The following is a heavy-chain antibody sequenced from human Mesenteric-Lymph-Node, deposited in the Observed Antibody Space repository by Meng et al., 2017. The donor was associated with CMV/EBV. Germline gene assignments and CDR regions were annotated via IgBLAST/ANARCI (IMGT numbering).Heavy chain of an antibody. Sequence: GESLKISCAASGFTFNTYIMNWVRQAPGKGLEWVSYISGSSSTIYYAVSVKGRFTISRDNAKNSLYLQMNSLRAEDTAVYYCARDLTRSSYDWFDPWGQGTLVTVSS. V-gene: IGHV3-48*04. CDR1: GFTFNTYI. D-gene: IGHD3-16*01. CDR2: ISGSSSTI. CDR3: ARDLTRSSYDWFDP. J-gene: IGHJ5*02.